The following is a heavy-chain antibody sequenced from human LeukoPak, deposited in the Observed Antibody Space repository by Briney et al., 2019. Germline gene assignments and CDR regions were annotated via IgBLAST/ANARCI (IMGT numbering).Heavy chain of an antibody. CDR2: IYYSGST. CDR1: GGSVSSGSYY. V-gene: IGHV4-61*01. CDR3: ARGTYSNTWRPAFDC. J-gene: IGHJ4*02. Sequence: PSETLSLTCTASGGSVSSGSYYWSWIRQPPGKGLEWIGYIYYSGSTNYNPSLKSRVTISVDTSKNQFSLKLSSVTAADTAVYYCARGTYSNTWRPAFDCWGQGTLVTVSS. D-gene: IGHD6-13*01.